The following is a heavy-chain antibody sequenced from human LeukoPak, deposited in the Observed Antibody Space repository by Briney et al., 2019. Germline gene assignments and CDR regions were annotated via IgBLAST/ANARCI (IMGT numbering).Heavy chain of an antibody. V-gene: IGHV1-18*01. CDR3: ARDFVPGRGVIITVYYYGMDV. CDR2: ISAYNGNT. D-gene: IGHD3-10*01. J-gene: IGHJ6*02. CDR1: GYTFTSYG. Sequence: ASVKVSCKASGYTFTSYGISWVRQAPGQGLEWMGWISAYNGNTNYAQKLQGRVTMTTDTSTSTAYMELRSLRSDDTAVYYCARDFVPGRGVIITVYYYGMDVWGQGTTVTVSS.